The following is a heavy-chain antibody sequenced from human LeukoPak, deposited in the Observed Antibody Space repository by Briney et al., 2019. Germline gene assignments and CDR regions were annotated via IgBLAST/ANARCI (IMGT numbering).Heavy chain of an antibody. CDR3: ARDAPPYSSGWYNWFDP. CDR2: INHSGST. V-gene: IGHV4-59*12. D-gene: IGHD6-19*01. J-gene: IGHJ5*02. Sequence: SETLSLTCTVSGGSISSYYWSWIRQPPGKGLEWIGEINHSGSTNYNPSLKSRVTISVDTSKNQFSLKLSSVTVADTAVYYCARDAPPYSSGWYNWFDPWGQGTLVTVSS. CDR1: GGSISSYY.